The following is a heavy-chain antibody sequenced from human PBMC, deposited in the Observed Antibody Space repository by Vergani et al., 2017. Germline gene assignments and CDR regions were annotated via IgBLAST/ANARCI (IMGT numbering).Heavy chain of an antibody. Sequence: QVQLVESGGGLVQPGGSLRLSCAASGFTFSAYSMSWLRQAPGKGLSWVSYISSSGSTIYYADSVKGRFTISRDNAKNSLYLQMNSLRAEDTAVYYCARDRSGTRRDWGGAVDIWGQGTMVTVSS. CDR2: ISSSGSTI. V-gene: IGHV3-11*01. CDR1: GFTFSAYS. D-gene: IGHD2-15*01. CDR3: ARDRSGTRRDWGGAVDI. J-gene: IGHJ3*02.